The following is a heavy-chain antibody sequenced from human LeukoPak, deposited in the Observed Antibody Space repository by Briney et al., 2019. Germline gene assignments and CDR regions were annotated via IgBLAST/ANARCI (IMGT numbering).Heavy chain of an antibody. CDR1: GGTFSSYA. D-gene: IGHD4-17*01. CDR3: ARHYYYGDCGIDY. V-gene: IGHV1-69*13. CDR2: IIPIFGTA. J-gene: IGHJ4*02. Sequence: SVKVSCKASGGTFSSYAISWVRQAPGQGLEWMGGIIPIFGTANYAQKFQGRVTITADESTSTAYMELSSLRSEDTAVYYCARHYYYGDCGIDYWGQGTLVTVSS.